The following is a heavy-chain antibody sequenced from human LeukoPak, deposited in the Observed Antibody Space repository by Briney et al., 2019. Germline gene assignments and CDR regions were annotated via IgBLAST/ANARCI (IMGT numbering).Heavy chain of an antibody. D-gene: IGHD3-10*02. CDR3: ARDLHYVAMDV. V-gene: IGHV3-23*01. J-gene: IGHJ6*02. Sequence: GSLRLSCEASGFTFSAYAMTWVRQAPGKGLEWVSSIGSDNKPHYSESVKGRFAISRDNSKNILFLHLNSLRAEDTALYYCARDLHYVAMDVWGQGTTVTVSS. CDR2: IGSDNKP. CDR1: GFTFSAYA.